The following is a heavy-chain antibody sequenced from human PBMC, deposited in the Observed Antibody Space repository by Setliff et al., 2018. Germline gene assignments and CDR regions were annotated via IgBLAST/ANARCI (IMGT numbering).Heavy chain of an antibody. CDR3: ARVRPPRWYYHYYYMDV. CDR2: INTNTGNP. V-gene: IGHV7-4-1*02. J-gene: IGHJ6*03. CDR1: GYTFTSYA. Sequence: ASVKVSCKASGYTFTSYAMNWVRQAPGQGLEWMGWINTNTGNPTYAQGFTGRFVFSLDTSVSTAYLQISSLKAEDTAVYYCARVRPPRWYYHYYYMDVWGKGTTVTVSS. D-gene: IGHD6-13*01.